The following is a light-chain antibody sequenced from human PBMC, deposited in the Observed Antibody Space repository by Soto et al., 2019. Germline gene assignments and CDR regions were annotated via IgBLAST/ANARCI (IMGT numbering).Light chain of an antibody. CDR1: QSVSSN. Sequence: EIVMTQSPATLSVSPGERATLSCRASQSVSSNLAWYQEKPGQAPRLLIYGSSTRAPGVPARFSGSGSGTEFTLTISSLQSEYFAVYYCQQYSNWPYTFGQGTKLEIK. CDR2: GSS. J-gene: IGKJ2*01. CDR3: QQYSNWPYT. V-gene: IGKV3-15*01.